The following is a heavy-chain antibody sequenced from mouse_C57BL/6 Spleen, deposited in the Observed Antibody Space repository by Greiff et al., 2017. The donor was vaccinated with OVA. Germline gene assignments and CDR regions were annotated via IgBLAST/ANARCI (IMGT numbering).Heavy chain of an antibody. J-gene: IGHJ2*01. CDR1: GYTFTSYW. V-gene: IGHV1-53*01. Sequence: QVHVKQPGTELVKPGASVKLSCKASGYTFTSYWMHWVKQRPGQGLEWIGNINPSNGGTNYNEKFKSKATLTVDKSSSTAYMQLSSLTSEDSAVYYCARMGITTVVPFDYWGQGTTLTVSS. CDR3: ARMGITTVVPFDY. D-gene: IGHD1-1*01. CDR2: INPSNGGT.